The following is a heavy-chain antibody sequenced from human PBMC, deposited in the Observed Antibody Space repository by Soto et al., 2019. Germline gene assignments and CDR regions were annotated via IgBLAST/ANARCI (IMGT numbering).Heavy chain of an antibody. CDR2: TYHSGNP. J-gene: IGHJ4*02. Sequence: SETLSLTCAVSGGSISSSNWWSWVRQPPGKGLEWIGHTYHSGNPYYNPSLKSRVIISVDRSKNQFSLKLSSVTAADTAVYYCARAYYYDSSGYHWDYWGQGTLVTVSS. CDR3: ARAYYYDSSGYHWDY. D-gene: IGHD3-22*01. V-gene: IGHV4-4*02. CDR1: GGSISSSNW.